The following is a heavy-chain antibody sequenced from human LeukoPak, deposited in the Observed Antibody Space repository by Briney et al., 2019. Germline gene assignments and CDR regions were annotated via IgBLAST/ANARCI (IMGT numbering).Heavy chain of an antibody. CDR3: ARERKADYYYYGMDV. J-gene: IGHJ6*02. CDR1: GFTFSSYA. V-gene: IGHV3-30-3*01. CDR2: ISYDGSNK. Sequence: GGSLRLSCAASGFTFSSYAMHWVRKAPGTGLGRVAVISYDGSNKYYADSVKGRFTISRDNSKNTLYLQMNSLRAEDTAVYYCARERKADYYYYGMDVWGQGTTVTVSS.